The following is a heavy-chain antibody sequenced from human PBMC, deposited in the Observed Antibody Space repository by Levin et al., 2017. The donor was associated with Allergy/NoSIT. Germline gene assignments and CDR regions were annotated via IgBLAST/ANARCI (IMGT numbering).Heavy chain of an antibody. Sequence: SVKVSCKASGGTFSNYAISWVRQAPGQGLEWMGGILPLFETTKYAQKFLDRVTITADKSTSTAYMELSSLTSEDSAVYYCARDGFCNGGVCYSDYYYYMDIWGKGTTVIVSS. CDR3: ARDGFCNGGVCYSDYYYYMDI. J-gene: IGHJ6*03. CDR2: ILPLFETT. D-gene: IGHD2-8*02. V-gene: IGHV1-69*06. CDR1: GGTFSNYA.